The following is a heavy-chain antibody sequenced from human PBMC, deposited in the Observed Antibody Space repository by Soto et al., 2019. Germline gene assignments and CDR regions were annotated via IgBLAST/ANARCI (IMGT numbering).Heavy chain of an antibody. J-gene: IGHJ6*03. D-gene: IGHD3-10*01. Sequence: GASVKVSCKASGGTFSSYTISWVRQAPGQGLEWMGRIIPILGIANYAQKFQGRVTITADKSTSTAYMELSSLRSEDTAVYYCARAPGVTQYYYYYYMDVWGQGTTVTVSS. CDR3: ARAPGVTQYYYYYYMDV. CDR2: IIPILGIA. CDR1: GGTFSSYT. V-gene: IGHV1-69*02.